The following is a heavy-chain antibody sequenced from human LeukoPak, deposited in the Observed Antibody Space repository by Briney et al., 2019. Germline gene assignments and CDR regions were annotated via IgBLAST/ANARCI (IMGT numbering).Heavy chain of an antibody. D-gene: IGHD2-2*01. V-gene: IGHV1-2*02. CDR2: INPNSGGT. J-gene: IGHJ4*02. CDR1: GYTFTGYY. CDR3: AGDGVLGYCSSTSCHRVY. Sequence: ASVKVSCKASGYTFTGYYMHWVRQAPGQGLGWMGWINPNSGGTNYAQKFQGRVTMTRDTSISTAYMELSRLRSDDTAVYYCAGDGVLGYCSSTSCHRVYWGQGTLVTVSS.